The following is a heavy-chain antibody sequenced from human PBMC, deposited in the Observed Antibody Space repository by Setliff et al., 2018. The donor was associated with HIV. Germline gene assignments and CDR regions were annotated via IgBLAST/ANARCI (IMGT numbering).Heavy chain of an antibody. J-gene: IGHJ6*03. CDR3: ARGITMISAGYYYYYMDV. CDR1: GGSFTSRSYY. CDR2: INHSGST. Sequence: SETLSLTCTVSGGSFTSRSYYWSWIRQPPGKGLEWIGEINHSGSTNYNPSLKSRVTISVDTSKNQFSLKLSSVAAADTAVYYCARGITMISAGYYYYYMDVWGKGTTVTVSS. D-gene: IGHD3-22*01. V-gene: IGHV4-39*07.